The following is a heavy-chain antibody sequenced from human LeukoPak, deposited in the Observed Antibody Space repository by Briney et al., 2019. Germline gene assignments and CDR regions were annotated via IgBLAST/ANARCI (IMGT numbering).Heavy chain of an antibody. V-gene: IGHV4-4*07. CDR3: ARVSCSGGSCYEGYYYYYMDV. D-gene: IGHD2-15*01. CDR1: GGSISSYY. CDR2: IYTSGST. J-gene: IGHJ6*03. Sequence: KPSETLSLTCTVSGGSISSYYWSWIRQPAGKGLEWIGRIYTSGSTNYNPSLKSRVTMSVDTSKNQFSLKLSSVTAADTAVYYCARVSCSGGSCYEGYYYYYMDVWGKGTTVTVSS.